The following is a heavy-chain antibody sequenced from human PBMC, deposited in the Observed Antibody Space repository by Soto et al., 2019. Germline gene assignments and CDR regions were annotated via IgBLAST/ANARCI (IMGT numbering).Heavy chain of an antibody. D-gene: IGHD3-10*01. CDR1: GYTFTSYA. CDR3: ASDNEAVGWFGELLPPLYYYYGMDV. Sequence: QVQLVQSGAEVKKPGASVKVSCKASGYTFTSYAMHWVRQAPGQRLEWMGWINAGNGNTKYSQKFQGRVTITRDTSASTAYMEMSSLRSEDTAVYYCASDNEAVGWFGELLPPLYYYYGMDVWGHGTTVTVSS. CDR2: INAGNGNT. V-gene: IGHV1-3*01. J-gene: IGHJ6*02.